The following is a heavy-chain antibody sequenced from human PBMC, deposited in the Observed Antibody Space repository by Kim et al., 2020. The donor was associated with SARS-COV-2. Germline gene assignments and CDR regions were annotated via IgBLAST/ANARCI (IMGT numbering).Heavy chain of an antibody. CDR1: GFTFSSHV. D-gene: IGHD1-26*01. V-gene: IGHV3-30*03. Sequence: GGSLRLSCAASGFTFSSHVMHWVRQAPDKGLEWVALISYEGSTQRYTDSVKGRFTVSRDNSKNILFLQMNSLRPEDTAVYYCARNLVGDTDLGPWGQGTLVTVSS. J-gene: IGHJ5*02. CDR2: ISYEGSTQ. CDR3: ARNLVGDTDLGP.